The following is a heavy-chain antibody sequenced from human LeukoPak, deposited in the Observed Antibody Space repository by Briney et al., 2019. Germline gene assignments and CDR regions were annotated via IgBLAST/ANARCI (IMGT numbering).Heavy chain of an antibody. CDR3: ASSGSYRFDY. D-gene: IGHD1-26*01. CDR2: ISGSGGST. CDR1: GFTFSSYA. J-gene: IGHJ4*02. Sequence: GGSLRLSCAASGFTFSSYAMSWVRQGPGKGLEWVSAISGSGGSTYYADSVKGRFTISRDNAKNSLYLQMNSLRDEDTAVYYCASSGSYRFDYWGQGTLVTVSS. V-gene: IGHV3-23*01.